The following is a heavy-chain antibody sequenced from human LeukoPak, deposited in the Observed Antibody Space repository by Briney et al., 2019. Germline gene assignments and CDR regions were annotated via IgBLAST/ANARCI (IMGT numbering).Heavy chain of an antibody. Sequence: GASVKVSCKVSGYTLTELSMHWVRQAPGKGLEWMGGFDPEDGETIYAQKFQGRVTMTEDTSTDTAYMELSSLRSEDTAVYYCATSQGSYYDSIGYYPAFVYWGQGTLVTVSS. CDR3: ATSQGSYYDSIGYYPAFVY. CDR2: FDPEDGET. D-gene: IGHD3-22*01. CDR1: GYTLTELS. J-gene: IGHJ4*02. V-gene: IGHV1-24*01.